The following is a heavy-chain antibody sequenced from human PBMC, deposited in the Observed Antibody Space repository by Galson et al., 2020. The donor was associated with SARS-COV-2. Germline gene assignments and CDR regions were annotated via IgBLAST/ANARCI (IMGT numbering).Heavy chain of an antibody. CDR2: ISSSGSIT. Sequence: NSGGSLRLSCAASGFSFSDYDMSWIRQSPGKGLEWVSYISSSGSITHYPDSVKGRFTISRDNTKNSVYLRMNSLRAEDTAVYYCARDFRQQLVGYYGMDVWGQGTTVTVSS. CDR1: GFSFSDYD. D-gene: IGHD6-13*01. CDR3: ARDFRQQLVGYYGMDV. V-gene: IGHV3-11*04. J-gene: IGHJ6*02.